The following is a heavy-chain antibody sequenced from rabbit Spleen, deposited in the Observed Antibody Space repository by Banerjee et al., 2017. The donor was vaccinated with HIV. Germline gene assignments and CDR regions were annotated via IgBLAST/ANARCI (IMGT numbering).Heavy chain of an antibody. Sequence: QSLEESGGDLVKPGASLTLTCTASGFSFSSSYWICWVRQAPGKGLEWIGYIDPIFGSTYYASWVNGRFTISSHNVQNTLYLQLNSLTAADTATYFCVRDLGYDDYSEKGYFNLWGQGTLVTVS. CDR1: GFSFSSSYW. CDR2: IDPIFGST. CDR3: VRDLGYDDYSEKGYFNL. D-gene: IGHD2-1*01. V-gene: IGHV1S40*01. J-gene: IGHJ4*01.